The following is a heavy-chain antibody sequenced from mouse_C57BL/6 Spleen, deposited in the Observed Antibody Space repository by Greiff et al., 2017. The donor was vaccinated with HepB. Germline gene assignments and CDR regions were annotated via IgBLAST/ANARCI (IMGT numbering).Heavy chain of an antibody. CDR2: IDPGDGET. CDR1: GFNIKDYY. J-gene: IGHJ4*01. D-gene: IGHD1-1*01. CDR3: ASCTTVVATRAYAMDY. Sequence: VQLQQSGAELVKPGASVKLSCTASGFNIKDYYMHWVKQRPEQGLEWIGRIDPGDGETKYAPKFKGKATITADTSSNTAYLQLSSLTSEDTAVYSCASCTTVVATRAYAMDYWGQGTSVTVSS. V-gene: IGHV14-2*01.